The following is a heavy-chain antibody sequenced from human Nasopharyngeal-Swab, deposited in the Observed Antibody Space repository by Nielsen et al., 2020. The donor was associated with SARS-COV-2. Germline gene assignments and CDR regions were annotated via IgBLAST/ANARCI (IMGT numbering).Heavy chain of an antibody. D-gene: IGHD3-9*01. CDR3: AKAPDILTGYYDY. V-gene: IGHV3-48*04. J-gene: IGHJ4*02. CDR1: GFTFSSYS. Sequence: GGSLRLSCAASGFTFSSYSMNWVRQAPGKGLEWVSYISSSSSTIYYADSVKGRFTISRDNAKNSLYLQMNSLRAEDTAVYYCAKAPDILTGYYDYWGQGTLVTVSS. CDR2: ISSSSSTI.